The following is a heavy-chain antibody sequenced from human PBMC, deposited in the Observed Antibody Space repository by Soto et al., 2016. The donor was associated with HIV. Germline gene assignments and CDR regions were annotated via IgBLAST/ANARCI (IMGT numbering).Heavy chain of an antibody. V-gene: IGHV3-11*04. CDR2: INSAGNII. CDR1: GFTFSDYY. J-gene: IGHJ4*02. Sequence: QVHLVESGGGLVKPGGSLRLSCAASGFTFSDYYMSWVRQAPGKGLEWISYINSAGNIIDYADSVKGRFTISRDNAKNSVYLQMNSLRAEDTAVYYCARDEGPDCGIDCYSKYWGQGSLVIVSS. CDR3: ARDEGPDCGIDCYSKY. D-gene: IGHD2-21*02.